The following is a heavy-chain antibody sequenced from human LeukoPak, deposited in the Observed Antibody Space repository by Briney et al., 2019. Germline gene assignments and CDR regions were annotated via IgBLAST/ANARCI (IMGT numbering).Heavy chain of an antibody. D-gene: IGHD2-2*01. V-gene: IGHV4-34*01. J-gene: IGHJ4*02. CDR1: GGSFSGYY. Sequence: SETLSLTCAVYGGSFSGYYWSWIRQPPGKGLEGIGETNHSGSTNYNPSLKSRVTISVDTSKNQFSLKLSSVTAADTAVYYCARGGYCSSTSCGGNDYWGQGTLVTVSS. CDR3: ARGGYCSSTSCGGNDY. CDR2: TNHSGST.